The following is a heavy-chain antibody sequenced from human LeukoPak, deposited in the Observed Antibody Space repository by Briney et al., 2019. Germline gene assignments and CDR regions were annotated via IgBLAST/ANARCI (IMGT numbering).Heavy chain of an antibody. CDR3: ARGGGAVPYIRNALDM. CDR1: RFTFSSYG. D-gene: IGHD3-16*01. V-gene: IGHV3-33*01. Sequence: GTSLRLSCTASRFTFSSYGMHWVRQAPGKGLERVAAIGYAETDKFYTDSVKGRFTISRDNSKSTLDLQMHSLRSEDTAVYYCARGGGAVPYIRNALDMWGQGTMVTVSS. CDR2: IGYAETDK. J-gene: IGHJ3*02.